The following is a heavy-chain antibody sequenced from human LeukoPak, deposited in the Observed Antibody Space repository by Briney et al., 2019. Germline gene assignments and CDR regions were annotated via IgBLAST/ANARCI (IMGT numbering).Heavy chain of an antibody. D-gene: IGHD5-18*01. CDR3: ARDRFGYSYGCGPKGGGLTSFDY. J-gene: IGHJ4*02. Sequence: ASVKVSCKASGYTFTSYAMHWVRQAPGQRLEWMGWINAGNGNTKYSQKFQGRVTITRDTSASTAYMELSSLRSEDTAVYYCARDRFGYSYGCGPKGGGLTSFDYWGQGTLVTVSS. CDR2: INAGNGNT. V-gene: IGHV1-3*01. CDR1: GYTFTSYA.